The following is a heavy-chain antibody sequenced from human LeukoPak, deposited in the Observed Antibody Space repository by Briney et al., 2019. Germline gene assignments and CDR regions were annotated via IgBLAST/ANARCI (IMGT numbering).Heavy chain of an antibody. V-gene: IGHV3-7*04. CDR1: GFIFSNYW. Sequence: GGSLRLSCAASGFIFSNYWMTWVRQAPGKGLEWVANIKEDGSEKYYVDSVKGRFTISRDNAKNSLFLQMNSLRVEDTAVYYCSGGGRFVDYWGQGTLVTVSS. J-gene: IGHJ4*02. D-gene: IGHD3-10*01. CDR3: SGGGRFVDY. CDR2: IKEDGSEK.